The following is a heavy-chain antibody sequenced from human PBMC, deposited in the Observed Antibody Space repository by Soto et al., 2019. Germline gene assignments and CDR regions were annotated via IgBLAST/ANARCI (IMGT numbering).Heavy chain of an antibody. V-gene: IGHV3-30-3*01. D-gene: IGHD3-9*01. J-gene: IGHJ4*02. Sequence: GGSLRLSCAASGFTFSSYAMHWVCQAPGKGLEWVAVISYDGSNKYYADSVKGRFTISRDNSKNTLYLQMNSLRAEDTAVYYCARDLGSDILTGSDYFDHWGQGTLVTVSS. CDR2: ISYDGSNK. CDR3: ARDLGSDILTGSDYFDH. CDR1: GFTFSSYA.